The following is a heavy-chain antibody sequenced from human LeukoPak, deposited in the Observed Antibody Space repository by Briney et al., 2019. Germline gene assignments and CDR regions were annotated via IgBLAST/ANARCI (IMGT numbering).Heavy chain of an antibody. V-gene: IGHV3-7*01. D-gene: IGHD6-13*01. CDR3: ARERYSSSWYHNYYYGMDV. Sequence: GSLRLSCAASGFTFSSYWMSWVRQAPGKGLEWVANIKQDGSEKYYVDSVKGRFAISRDNAKNSLYLQMNSLRAEDTAVYYCARERYSSSWYHNYYYGMDVWGQGTTVTVSS. J-gene: IGHJ6*02. CDR2: IKQDGSEK. CDR1: GFTFSSYW.